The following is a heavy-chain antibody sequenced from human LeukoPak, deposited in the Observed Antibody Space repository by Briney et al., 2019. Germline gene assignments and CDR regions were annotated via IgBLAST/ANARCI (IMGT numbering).Heavy chain of an antibody. Sequence: ASVKVSCKASGYTFTSYGISWVRQAPGQGLEWMGWISAYNGNTNSAQKLQGRVTMTTDTSTSTAYMELRSLRSDDTAVYFCARDSKTTTLTYYYYGMDVWGQGTTVTVSS. CDR3: ARDSKTTTLTYYYYGMDV. CDR1: GYTFTSYG. D-gene: IGHD4-11*01. J-gene: IGHJ6*02. V-gene: IGHV1-18*01. CDR2: ISAYNGNT.